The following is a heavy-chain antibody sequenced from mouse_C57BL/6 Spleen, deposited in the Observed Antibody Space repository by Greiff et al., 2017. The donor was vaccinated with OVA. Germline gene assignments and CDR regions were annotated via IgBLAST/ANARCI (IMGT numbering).Heavy chain of an antibody. CDR2: IYPGSGST. CDR1: GYTFTSYW. Sequence: QVQLQQPGAELVKPGASVKMSCKASGYTFTSYWITWVKQRPGQGLEWIGVIYPGSGSTNYNEKFKSKATLTVDTSSSTAYMQLSSLTSEDSAVYYCARCMVTTNAMDYWGQGTSVTVSS. CDR3: ARCMVTTNAMDY. V-gene: IGHV1-55*01. J-gene: IGHJ4*01. D-gene: IGHD2-2*01.